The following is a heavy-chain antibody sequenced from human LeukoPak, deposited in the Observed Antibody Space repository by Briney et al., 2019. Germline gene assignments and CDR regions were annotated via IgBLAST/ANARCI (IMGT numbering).Heavy chain of an antibody. CDR1: GYTFTSYD. Sequence: ASVKVSCKASGYTFTSYDISWVRQAPGQGLEWMGGIIPIFGTANYAQKFQGRVTITADESTSTAYMELSSLRSEDTAVYYCARVHSSGWFYYWGQGTLVTVSS. J-gene: IGHJ4*02. D-gene: IGHD6-19*01. CDR2: IIPIFGTA. V-gene: IGHV1-69*13. CDR3: ARVHSSGWFYY.